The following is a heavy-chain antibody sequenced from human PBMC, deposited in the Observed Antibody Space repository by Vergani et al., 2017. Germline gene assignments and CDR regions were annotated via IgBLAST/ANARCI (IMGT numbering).Heavy chain of an antibody. Sequence: EVQLVESGGGLVQPGGSLRLSCAASGFTFSSYEMNWVRQAPGKGLEYVSAISSNGGSTYYANSVKGRFTISRDNSKNTLYLQMGSLRAEDMAVYYCARDTGYSSSWYPGYYYYYGMDVWGQGTTVTVSS. CDR1: GFTFSSYE. V-gene: IGHV3-64*01. J-gene: IGHJ6*02. D-gene: IGHD6-13*01. CDR2: ISSNGGST. CDR3: ARDTGYSSSWYPGYYYYYGMDV.